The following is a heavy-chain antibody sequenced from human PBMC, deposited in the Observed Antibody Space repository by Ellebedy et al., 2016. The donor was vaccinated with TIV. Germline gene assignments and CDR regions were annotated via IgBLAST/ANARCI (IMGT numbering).Heavy chain of an antibody. J-gene: IGHJ4*02. CDR3: ARLYCTTTSCYFDY. V-gene: IGHV5-10-1*01. CDR1: GYSFTMYW. D-gene: IGHD2-2*01. CDR2: IAPDDSDT. Sequence: GESLKISCKASGYSFTMYWISWVRQMPGKGLEWMGRIAPDDSDTRYSPSFQGHVTISVEKSINTAYLQWSSLTASDTAMYFCARLYCTTTSCYFDYWGQGTLVTVSS.